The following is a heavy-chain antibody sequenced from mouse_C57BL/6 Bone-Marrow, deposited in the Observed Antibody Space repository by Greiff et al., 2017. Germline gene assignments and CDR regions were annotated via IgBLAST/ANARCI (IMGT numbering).Heavy chain of an antibody. CDR1: GYTFTSYW. D-gene: IGHD1-1*01. CDR2: IYPGSGST. V-gene: IGHV1-55*01. J-gene: IGHJ1*03. Sequence: VQLQQSGAELVKPGASVKMSCKASGYTFTSYWITWVKQRPGQGLEWIGDIYPGSGSTNYNEKFKSKATLTVDTSSSTAYMQLSSLTSEDSAVYYCARGVDYGSSYGWYFDVWGTGTTVTVSS. CDR3: ARGVDYGSSYGWYFDV.